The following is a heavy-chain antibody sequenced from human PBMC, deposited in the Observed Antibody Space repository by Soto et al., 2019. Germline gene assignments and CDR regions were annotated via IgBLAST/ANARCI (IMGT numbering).Heavy chain of an antibody. CDR1: GGSISSSSYY. CDR3: ARYFIEYSSSSGIDY. V-gene: IGHV4-39*01. J-gene: IGHJ4*02. Sequence: ASETLSLTCTVSGGSISSSSYYWGWIRQPPGKGLEWIGSIYYSGSTYYNPSLKSRVTISVDTSKNQFSLKLSSVTAADTAVYYCARYFIEYSSSSGIDYWGQGTLVTVSS. CDR2: IYYSGST. D-gene: IGHD6-6*01.